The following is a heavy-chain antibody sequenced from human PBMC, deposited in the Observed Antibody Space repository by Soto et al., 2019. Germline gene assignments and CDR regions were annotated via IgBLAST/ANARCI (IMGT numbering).Heavy chain of an antibody. CDR1: GFTFNAHA. V-gene: IGHV3-23*01. Sequence: EVEGLESGGGLQQPGGSLRLSCVASGFTFNAHAMTWVRQGPGVGLEWTSSISGDGKSTYYADSVKGRFTVSRDNSKNTLTLQMNSLRVEDTATYYCVNDWTGNKCPCLDVWGQGTTVTVSS. D-gene: IGHD2-8*02. J-gene: IGHJ6*02. CDR3: VNDWTGNKCPCLDV. CDR2: ISGDGKST.